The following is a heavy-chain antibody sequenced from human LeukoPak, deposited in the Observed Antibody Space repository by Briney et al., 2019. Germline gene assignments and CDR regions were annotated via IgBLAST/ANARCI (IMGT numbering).Heavy chain of an antibody. D-gene: IGHD1-1*01. Sequence: PSETLSLTCTVSGGSISSYYWSWIRQPPGKGLEWIGYIYYSGSTNYNPSLKSRVTISIDTPKNHFSLKLRSVTAADTAVYYCARVNAGTNDYWGQGTLVTVSS. CDR1: GGSISSYY. V-gene: IGHV4-59*01. CDR2: IYYSGST. J-gene: IGHJ4*02. CDR3: ARVNAGTNDY.